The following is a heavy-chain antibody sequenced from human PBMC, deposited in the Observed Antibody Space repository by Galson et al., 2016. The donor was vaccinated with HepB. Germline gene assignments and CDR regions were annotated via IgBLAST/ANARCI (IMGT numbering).Heavy chain of an antibody. D-gene: IGHD5-24*01. J-gene: IGHJ4*02. V-gene: IGHV4-4*02. CDR3: ARQRRGGPSDY. Sequence: ETLFLTCTVSGASITSDDWWSWVRQPPGRGLEWIGQILHSGRVTYTPSLGSRVTISVDRSNNHFSLRLTSVTAADTALYYCARQRRGGPSDYWGQGMLVIVSS. CDR2: ILHSGRV. CDR1: GASITSDDW.